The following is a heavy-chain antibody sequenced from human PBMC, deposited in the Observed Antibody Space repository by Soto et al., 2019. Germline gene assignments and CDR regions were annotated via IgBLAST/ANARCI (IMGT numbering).Heavy chain of an antibody. J-gene: IGHJ4*02. V-gene: IGHV4-30-4*01. CDR2: IYYSGST. CDR3: DRRVYYYGSGSYLDD. CDR1: GGSISSGDYY. D-gene: IGHD3-10*01. Sequence: SETLSLTCTVSGGSISSGDYYWSWIRQPPGKGLEWIGYIYYSGSTYYNPSLKSRVTISVDTSKNQFSLKLSSVTAADTAVYYCDRRVYYYGSGSYLDDWGQGTLVTVYS.